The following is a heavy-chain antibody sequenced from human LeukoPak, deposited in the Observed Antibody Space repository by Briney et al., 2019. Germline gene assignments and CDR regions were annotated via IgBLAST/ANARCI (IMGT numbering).Heavy chain of an antibody. V-gene: IGHV1-18*01. D-gene: IGHD6-19*01. Sequence: ASVKVSCKASGYTFTSYGISWVRQAPGQGLEWMGWISAYSGNTNYAQKLQGRVTMTTDTSTSTAYMELRSLRSDDTAVYYCARDRAGDYYYYGMDVWGQGTTVTVSS. CDR2: ISAYSGNT. CDR1: GYTFTSYG. CDR3: ARDRAGDYYYYGMDV. J-gene: IGHJ6*02.